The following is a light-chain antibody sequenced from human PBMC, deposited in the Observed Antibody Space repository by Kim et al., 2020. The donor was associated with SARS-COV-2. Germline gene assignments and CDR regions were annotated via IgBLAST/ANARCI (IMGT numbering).Light chain of an antibody. Sequence: EIVMTQSPVSLAVTPGESASISCRSSESVLHRNGLNYLDWYLQRPGQSPHLLIYMTSRRASGVPDRFTGRGSDTVFTLEISTVEAEYVGVYYCMQGLQIPRTFGQGTKLEI. CDR3: MQGLQIPRT. V-gene: IGKV2-28*01. CDR2: MTS. CDR1: ESVLHRNGLNY. J-gene: IGKJ2*01.